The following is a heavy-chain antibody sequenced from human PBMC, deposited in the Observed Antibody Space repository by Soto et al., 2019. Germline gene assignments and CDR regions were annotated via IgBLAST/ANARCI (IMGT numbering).Heavy chain of an antibody. J-gene: IGHJ4*02. V-gene: IGHV3-48*01. D-gene: IGHD1-26*01. CDR2: ISGRISTI. Sequence: EVQLVESGGGLVQPGWSLRLSCAASGFTFRRFSMNGVRQAPGKGLEWVSYISGRISTIYYADSVKGRFTVSRDNAKHSLSLKMNSLRAEDTDVYYCARQGGAVEVDYWGQGPMVTVSS. CDR1: GFTFRRFS. CDR3: ARQGGAVEVDY.